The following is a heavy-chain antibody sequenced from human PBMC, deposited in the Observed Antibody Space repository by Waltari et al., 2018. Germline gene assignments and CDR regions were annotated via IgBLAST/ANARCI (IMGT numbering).Heavy chain of an antibody. J-gene: IGHJ4*02. D-gene: IGHD4-17*01. V-gene: IGHV4-59*01. Sequence: QVQLQESGPGLVKPSETLSLTCTVSGGSISSYYWSWIRQPPGKGLEWIGYIYYSGSTNYNPSLKSRVTISVDTSKNQFSLKLSSVTAADTAVYYCARDDGDHGGFDYWGQGTLVTVSS. CDR1: GGSISSYY. CDR3: ARDDGDHGGFDY. CDR2: IYYSGST.